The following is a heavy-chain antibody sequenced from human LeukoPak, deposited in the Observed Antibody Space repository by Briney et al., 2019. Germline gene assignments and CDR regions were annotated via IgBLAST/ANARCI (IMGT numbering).Heavy chain of an antibody. J-gene: IGHJ5*02. CDR2: IYYSGRT. CDR1: GGSISSSSYY. D-gene: IGHD3-10*01. CDR3: ARQDLWFGELSGWFDP. V-gene: IGHV4-39*01. Sequence: KPSETLSLTCTVSGGSISSSSYYWGWIRQPPGKGLEWIGSIYYSGRTYYNPSLKSRVTISVDTSKNQFSLKLSSVTAADTAVYYCARQDLWFGELSGWFDPWGQGTLVTVPS.